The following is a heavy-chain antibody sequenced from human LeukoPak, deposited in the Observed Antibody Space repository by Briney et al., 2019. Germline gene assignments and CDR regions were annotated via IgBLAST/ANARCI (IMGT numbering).Heavy chain of an antibody. CDR2: VSYDGTNT. CDR3: ARHYDTSGYHYFDF. J-gene: IGHJ4*02. Sequence: QPGRSLRLSCAASGFTFSDYAMHWVRQAPGKGLQWVALVSYDGTNTYYADSVKGRFTISRDSSKNTLYLEMNSLRAEDTAVYYCARHYDTSGYHYFDFRGQGTLVTVSS. V-gene: IGHV3-30-3*01. D-gene: IGHD3-22*01. CDR1: GFTFSDYA.